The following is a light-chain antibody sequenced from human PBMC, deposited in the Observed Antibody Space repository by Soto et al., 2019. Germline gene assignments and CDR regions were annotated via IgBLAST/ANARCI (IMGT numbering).Light chain of an antibody. J-gene: IGLJ1*01. CDR2: QDN. Sequence: SYEMTQPSSVSVSPGQPASITCSGEKLGDKYACWYLQKPGQSPVLVIYQDNKRPSVIPERFSGSNSWNTATLTISGTQTMDEADYYCQAWDSSTYVFGNGTKVTVL. V-gene: IGLV3-1*01. CDR3: QAWDSSTYV. CDR1: KLGDKY.